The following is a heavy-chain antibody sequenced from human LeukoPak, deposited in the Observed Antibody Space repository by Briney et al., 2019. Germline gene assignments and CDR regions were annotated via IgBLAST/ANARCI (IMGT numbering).Heavy chain of an antibody. J-gene: IGHJ4*02. CDR2: ISAYNGNT. V-gene: IGHV1-18*01. CDR3: ARGRKAGSGSGYYFDY. CDR1: GYTFTSYG. D-gene: IGHD3-10*01. Sequence: ASVKVSCKASGYTFTSYGISWVRQAPGQGLEWMGWISAYNGNTNYAQKLQGRVTMTTDTSTSTAYMELSSLRSEDTAVYYCARGRKAGSGSGYYFDYWGQGTLVTVSS.